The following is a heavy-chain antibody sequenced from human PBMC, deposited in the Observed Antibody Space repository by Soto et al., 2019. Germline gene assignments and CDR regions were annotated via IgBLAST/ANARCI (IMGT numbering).Heavy chain of an antibody. V-gene: IGHV1-69*02. CDR3: ERGGITFGGFIAQFDY. J-gene: IGHJ4*02. CDR2: IIPILGIA. D-gene: IGHD3-16*02. CDR1: GGTFSSYT. Sequence: QVQLVQSGAEVKKPGSSVKVSCKASGGTFSSYTISWVRQAPGQGLEWMGRIIPILGIANYAQKFQGRVTITADKSMSAASMDLSSLRPEETAVYYYERGGITFGGFIAQFDYWGKGTLVT.